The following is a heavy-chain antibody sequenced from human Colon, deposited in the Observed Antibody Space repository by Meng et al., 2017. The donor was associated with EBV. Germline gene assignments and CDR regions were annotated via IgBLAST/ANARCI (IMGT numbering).Heavy chain of an antibody. CDR1: GDSITSNSW. CDR2: IHHTGYS. CDR3: ARRDYGNYPLKSP. V-gene: IGHV4-4*02. D-gene: IGHD4-17*01. J-gene: IGHJ5*02. Sequence: QVQLRESGPGWVNPSGTLSVTCAVPGDSITSNSWWSWVRQPPGKGLEWIGQIHHTGYSTFNPSLQSRVTMSVDKSKNQFFLTVRSVTASDTAVYYCARRDYGNYPLKSPWGQGVLVTVSS.